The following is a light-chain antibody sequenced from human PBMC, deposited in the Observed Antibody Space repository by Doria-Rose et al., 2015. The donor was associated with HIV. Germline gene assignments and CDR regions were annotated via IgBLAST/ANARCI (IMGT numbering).Light chain of an antibody. J-gene: IGKJ1*01. CDR3: HQYGTSWT. CDR1: QSFSSTY. Sequence: TQSPGTLSLSPGERATLSCRASQSFSSTYLAWYQQKPGQAPSLLIYDGSTRATGIPDRFSASRAGTDFTLTINRLEPEDFALYYCHQYGTSWTFGQGTKVVI. V-gene: IGKV3-20*01. CDR2: DGS.